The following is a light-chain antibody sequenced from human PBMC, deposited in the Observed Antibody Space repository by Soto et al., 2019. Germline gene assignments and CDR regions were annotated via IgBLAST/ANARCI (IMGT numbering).Light chain of an antibody. J-gene: IGKJ1*01. CDR1: QTVISSY. Sequence: EIVLTQSPGTLSLSPGERATLSCRASQTVISSYLAWYQQKPGQAPRLLIYATSTTATGIPDRFSGSGSGTDFTLTINRLEPEDFAVYYCQEYGSSRTFGQGTKVEIK. V-gene: IGKV3-20*01. CDR2: ATS. CDR3: QEYGSSRT.